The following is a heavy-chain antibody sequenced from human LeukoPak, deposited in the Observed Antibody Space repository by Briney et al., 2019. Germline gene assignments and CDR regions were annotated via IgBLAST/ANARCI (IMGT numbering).Heavy chain of an antibody. J-gene: IGHJ5*02. CDR2: FYNSDNT. CDR3: ARGLNKFDP. V-gene: IGHV4-59*01. Sequence: SETLSLTCTVSGASISSYYWTWIRQPPGKGLEWLGFFYNSDNTNYNPSLKSRVTISVDTSKNQFSLKLSSVTAADTAIYYYARGLNKFDPWGQGTLVTVSS. CDR1: GASISSYY.